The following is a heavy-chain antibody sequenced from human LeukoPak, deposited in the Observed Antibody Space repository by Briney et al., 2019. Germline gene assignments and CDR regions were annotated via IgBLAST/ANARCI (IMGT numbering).Heavy chain of an antibody. J-gene: IGHJ4*02. CDR1: GYTFTSYT. CDR2: IDTNAGNP. D-gene: IGHD3-22*01. CDR3: ARYYYDSRGYPQFDY. Sequence: ASVKVSCKASGYTFTSYTMHWVRQAPGQGLEWMGWIDTNAGNPTYAQGFTGRFVFSLDTSVTTAYLQISSLKAEDTAVYYCARYYYDSRGYPQFDYWGQGTLVTVSS. V-gene: IGHV7-4-1*02.